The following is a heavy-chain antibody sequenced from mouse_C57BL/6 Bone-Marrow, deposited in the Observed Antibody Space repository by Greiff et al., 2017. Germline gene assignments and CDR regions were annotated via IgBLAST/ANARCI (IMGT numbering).Heavy chain of an antibody. CDR1: GYTFTSYW. V-gene: IGHV1-69*01. CDR2: IDPSDSYT. D-gene: IGHD1-1*02. J-gene: IGHJ4*01. Sequence: QVQLQQPGAELVMPGASVKLSCKASGYTFTSYWMHWVKQRPGQGLEWIGEIDPSDSYTNYNQKFKGKSTLTVDKSSSTAYMQLSSLTSEDSAVYYCAREEISYGAMDHWGQGTSVTVSS. CDR3: AREEISYGAMDH.